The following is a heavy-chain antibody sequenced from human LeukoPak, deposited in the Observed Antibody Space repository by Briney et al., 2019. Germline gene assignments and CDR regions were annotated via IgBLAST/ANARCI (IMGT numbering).Heavy chain of an antibody. D-gene: IGHD3-10*02. V-gene: IGHV3-48*03. Sequence: GGSLRLSCAASGFTFSSYEMNWVRQAPGKGLEWVSYISSSGSTIYYADSVKGRFTISRDNAKNSLYLQMNSLRAEDTAVCYCAELGITMIGGVWGKETTVTISS. CDR2: ISSSGSTI. J-gene: IGHJ6*04. CDR1: GFTFSSYE. CDR3: AELGITMIGGV.